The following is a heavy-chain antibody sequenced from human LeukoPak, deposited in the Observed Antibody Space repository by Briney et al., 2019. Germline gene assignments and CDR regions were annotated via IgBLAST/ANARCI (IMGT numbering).Heavy chain of an antibody. CDR1: RYSFTSYW. D-gene: IGHD2-2*01. J-gene: IGHJ4*02. CDR3: ARGYCSSTSCYYFDY. Sequence: GESLKISCKGSRYSFTSYWIGWVRQMPGKGLEWMGIIYPGDSDTRYSPSFQGQVTISADKSISTAYLQWSSLKASDTAMYYCARGYCSSTSCYYFDYWGQGTLVTVSS. CDR2: IYPGDSDT. V-gene: IGHV5-51*01.